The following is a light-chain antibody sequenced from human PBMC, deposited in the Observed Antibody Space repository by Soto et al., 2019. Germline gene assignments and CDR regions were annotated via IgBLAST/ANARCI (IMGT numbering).Light chain of an antibody. CDR3: QHRLKLFT. CDR1: QSVGDY. CDR2: DAS. Sequence: VVTQSPATLSLSPGERATLSCRASQSVGDYLAWYQRKPGQPPRLLIYDASKRATGIPARFSGSGSGTDFTLTISSLEPEDFALYYCQHRLKLFTSGGGTKLDIK. V-gene: IGKV3-11*01. J-gene: IGKJ4*01.